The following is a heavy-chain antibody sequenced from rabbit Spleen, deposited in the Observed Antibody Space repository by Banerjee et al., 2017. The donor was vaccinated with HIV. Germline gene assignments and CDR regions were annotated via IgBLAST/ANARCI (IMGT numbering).Heavy chain of an antibody. CDR3: ARDLDCVIGWNFGW. CDR2: INAITGRA. Sequence: QEQLVESGGGLVQAEGSMTLTCKASGFDFSDKAVMGRDRRAPGKGLQWIACINAITGRAIYATWAKGRFAFSKTSWSTVSIQMSSLAAADTASFFCARDLDCVIGWNFGWWGPGTLVTVS. J-gene: IGHJ4*01. CDR1: GFDFSDKAV. D-gene: IGHD1-1*01. V-gene: IGHV1S45*01.